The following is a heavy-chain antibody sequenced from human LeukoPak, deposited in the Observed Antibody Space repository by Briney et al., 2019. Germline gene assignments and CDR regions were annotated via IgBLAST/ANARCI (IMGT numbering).Heavy chain of an antibody. CDR2: INHSGST. V-gene: IGHV4-34*01. D-gene: IGHD4-17*01. CDR1: GGSFSGYY. J-gene: IGHJ4*02. Sequence: SETLSLTCAVYGGSFSGYYRSWIRQPSGKGLEWIGKINHSGSTNYNPSLKSRVTMSVDTSKNQFSLNLSSVTAADTAVYYCAIYGDYTFDYWGQGTLVTVSS. CDR3: AIYGDYTFDY.